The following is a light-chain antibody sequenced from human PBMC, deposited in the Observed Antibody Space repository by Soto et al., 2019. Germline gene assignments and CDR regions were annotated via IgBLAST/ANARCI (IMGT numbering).Light chain of an antibody. CDR1: NIGNKR. V-gene: IGLV3-21*04. J-gene: IGLJ1*01. CDR3: QVWDIMTDNYV. Sequence: SYELTQSPSVSVAPEKTATITCGGNNIGNKRVHWYRQKPGQAPVLLISSDSDRPSGIPERFSGSNSGNTATLTISRVEAGDEADYYCQVWDIMTDNYVFGSGTKLTVL. CDR2: SDS.